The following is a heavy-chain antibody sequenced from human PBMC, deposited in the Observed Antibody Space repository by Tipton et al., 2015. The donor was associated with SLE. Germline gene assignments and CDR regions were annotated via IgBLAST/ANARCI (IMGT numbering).Heavy chain of an antibody. CDR1: GYTFTSYY. Sequence: LVQSGAEVKKPGASVKVSCKASGYTFTSYYIHWVRQAPGQGLEWMGIINPSGGSTSYALKFHGRVTMTRDTSTSTVYMELSSLRSDDTAVYYCARDWQQLPFDYWGQGTLVTVSS. D-gene: IGHD6-13*01. CDR3: ARDWQQLPFDY. V-gene: IGHV1-46*01. J-gene: IGHJ4*02. CDR2: INPSGGST.